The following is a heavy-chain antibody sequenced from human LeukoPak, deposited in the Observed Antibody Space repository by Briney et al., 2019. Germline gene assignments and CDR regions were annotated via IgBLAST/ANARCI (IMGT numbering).Heavy chain of an antibody. D-gene: IGHD2-15*01. V-gene: IGHV5-51*01. CDR2: IYSGDSDI. CDR1: AYSFINYC. CDR3: ARRRSDIVGVDS. Sequence: PAESLLIPCQASAYSFINYCIACVRQLPPRRREGMGFIYSGDSDISYSPSFQGQVTISADKSISTAYLQWSSLTASDTAMYYCARRRSDIVGVDSWGQGTLVTVSS. J-gene: IGHJ5*01.